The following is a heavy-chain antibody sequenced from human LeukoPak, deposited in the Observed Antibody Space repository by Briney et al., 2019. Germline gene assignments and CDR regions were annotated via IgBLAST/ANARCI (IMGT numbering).Heavy chain of an antibody. V-gene: IGHV1-18*01. J-gene: IGHJ4*02. D-gene: IGHD3/OR15-3a*01. CDR3: ARTQDWSHIANFDY. Sequence: GASVKVSCKASGYTFTSYGISWVRQAPGQGLEWMGWISAYNGNTNYAQKLQGRVTMTRDTSTSTVYMELSSLRSEDTAVYYCARTQDWSHIANFDYWGQGTLVTVSS. CDR1: GYTFTSYG. CDR2: ISAYNGNT.